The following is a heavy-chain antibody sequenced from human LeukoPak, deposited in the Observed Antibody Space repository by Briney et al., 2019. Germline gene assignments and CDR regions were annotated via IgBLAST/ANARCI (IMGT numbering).Heavy chain of an antibody. CDR2: IDDGGNT. Sequence: SETLSLTCSVYGGSFSDYFWSWIRQSPGKGLEWIGEIDDGGNTNYNPSLMSRVIVSMEKSKKQFSLVMRSVAAADTAVYYCARFSRITWGDWGDAFDIWGQGTTVIISS. J-gene: IGHJ3*02. V-gene: IGHV4-34*01. CDR3: ARFSRITWGDWGDAFDI. CDR1: GGSFSDYF. D-gene: IGHD2-21*02.